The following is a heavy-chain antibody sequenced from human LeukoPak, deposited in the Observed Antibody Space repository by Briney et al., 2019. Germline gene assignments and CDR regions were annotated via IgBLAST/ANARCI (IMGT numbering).Heavy chain of an antibody. Sequence: GGPLRLSRAASGFTFNSYWTSWVRQAPGKGLEWVANIKQDGSEKYYVDSVKGRFTISRDNAKNSLYLQMNGLRADDTALYYCTRDAFQSGPCTYRFDYWGQGTLVTVSS. J-gene: IGHJ4*02. CDR2: IKQDGSEK. CDR1: GFTFNSYW. CDR3: TRDAFQSGPCTYRFDY. D-gene: IGHD3-16*02. V-gene: IGHV3-7*03.